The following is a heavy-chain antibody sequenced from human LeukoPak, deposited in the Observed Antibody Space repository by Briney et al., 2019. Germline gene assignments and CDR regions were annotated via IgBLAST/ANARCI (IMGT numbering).Heavy chain of an antibody. CDR3: ARRYCSGGSCYSIDY. D-gene: IGHD2-15*01. Sequence: PGGSLRLSCAASGFTFSTYAMHWVRQAPGKGLEWVAIIAYDGNNIYYADSVKGRFTISRDNSKNTLYLQMNSLRPEDTAVYYCARRYCSGGSCYSIDYWGQGTLVTVSS. V-gene: IGHV3-30-3*01. J-gene: IGHJ4*02. CDR1: GFTFSTYA. CDR2: IAYDGNNI.